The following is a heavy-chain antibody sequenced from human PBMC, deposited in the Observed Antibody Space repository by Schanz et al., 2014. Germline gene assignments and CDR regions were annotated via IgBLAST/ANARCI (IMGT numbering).Heavy chain of an antibody. CDR3: AKSQGSSFDS. CDR1: GFSFGTYA. CDR2: ISGTGGDDT. V-gene: IGHV3-23*04. Sequence: EVQLVQSGGGLVQPGGSLRLSCAASGFSFGTYAMSWVRQAPGKGLLWVSSISGTGGDDTYYADSVKGRFTISRDNSKNTLYLQMDSLRAEDTAVYYCAKSQGSSFDSWGQGTLVTVSS. J-gene: IGHJ4*02. D-gene: IGHD6-13*01.